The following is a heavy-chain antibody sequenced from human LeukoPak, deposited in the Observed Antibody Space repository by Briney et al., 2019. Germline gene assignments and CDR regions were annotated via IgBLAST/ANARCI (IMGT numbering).Heavy chain of an antibody. CDR2: IYYSGST. V-gene: IGHV4-39*07. Sequence: SETLSLTCTVSGGSISSSSYYWGWIRQPPGKGLEWIGSIYYSGSTYYNPSLKSRVTISVDTSKNQFSLKLSSVTAADTAVYYCAGTTSLIVGATWGAFDIWGQGTMVTVSS. CDR3: AGTTSLIVGATWGAFDI. J-gene: IGHJ3*02. CDR1: GGSISSSSYY. D-gene: IGHD1-26*01.